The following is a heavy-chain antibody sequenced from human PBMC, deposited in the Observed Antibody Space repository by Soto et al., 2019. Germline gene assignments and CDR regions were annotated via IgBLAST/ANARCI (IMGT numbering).Heavy chain of an antibody. J-gene: IGHJ6*02. CDR3: GRCRTDSYAMDV. V-gene: IGHV1-18*01. Sequence: ASVKVSCKASGYSFTSYGIAWVRQVPGQGPEWMGWISPHNGRTNYAQNVKGRVVMTTDISTNTVYLELRSLRSDDTAIYYCGRCRTDSYAMDVWGQGTTVTVSS. CDR2: ISPHNGRT. CDR1: GYSFTSYG. D-gene: IGHD2-8*02.